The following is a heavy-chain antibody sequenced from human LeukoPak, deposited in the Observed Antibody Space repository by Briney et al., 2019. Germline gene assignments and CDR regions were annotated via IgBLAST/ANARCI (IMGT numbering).Heavy chain of an antibody. Sequence: GGSLRLSCAASGFTFTTYAMSWVRQAPGKGLEWVSGILDSGVSTFYAESVQGRLTISRDNSKNTLYLQMNSLRAEDTAVYYCARAIGSLYYFDYWGQGTLVTVSS. J-gene: IGHJ4*02. CDR1: GFTFTTYA. D-gene: IGHD3-10*01. V-gene: IGHV3-23*01. CDR3: ARAIGSLYYFDY. CDR2: ILDSGVST.